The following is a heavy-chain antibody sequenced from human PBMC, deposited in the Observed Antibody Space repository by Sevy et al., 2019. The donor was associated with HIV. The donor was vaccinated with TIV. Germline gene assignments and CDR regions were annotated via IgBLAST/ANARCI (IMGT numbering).Heavy chain of an antibody. CDR1: ASTFSSYA. Sequence: GGSLRLSCEVPASTFSSYAMSWVRQAPGKGLEWVSAISRVGDNTYYADSVKGRFTISRDNSKNTLYLQMNSLRGDDTAAYYCAKQPDYWGRGTLVTVSS. CDR3: AKQPDY. V-gene: IGHV3-23*01. J-gene: IGHJ4*02. CDR2: ISRVGDNT.